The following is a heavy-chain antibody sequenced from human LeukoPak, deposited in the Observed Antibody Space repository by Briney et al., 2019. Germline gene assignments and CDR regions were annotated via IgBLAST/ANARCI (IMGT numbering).Heavy chain of an antibody. CDR3: ASRADLSVESSFDY. Sequence: GGSLRLSCAASGFTVSSNYMSWVRQAPGKGLEWVSVIYSGGSTYYADSVKGRFTISRDNSKNTLYLQMNSLRAEDTAVYYCASRADLSVESSFDYWGQGTLVTVSS. CDR1: GFTVSSNY. CDR2: IYSGGST. V-gene: IGHV3-53*01. J-gene: IGHJ4*02. D-gene: IGHD3-3*01.